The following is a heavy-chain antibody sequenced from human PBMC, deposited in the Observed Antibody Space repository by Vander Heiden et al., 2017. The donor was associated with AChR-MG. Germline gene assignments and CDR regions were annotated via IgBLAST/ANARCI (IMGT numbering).Heavy chain of an antibody. D-gene: IGHD2-15*01. V-gene: IGHV3-23*01. CDR3: AKKGCSGGSCYGYYFDN. CDR2: ISGSDGST. CDR1: GFTFSSYA. J-gene: IGHJ4*02. Sequence: EVQLLESGGGLVQPGGSLRLSCAASGFTFSSYAMSWVRQAPGKGLEWVSAISGSDGSTYYADSVKGRFTISRDNSKNTLYLQMNSLRAEDTAIYYCAKKGCSGGSCYGYYFDNWGQGTLVTVSS.